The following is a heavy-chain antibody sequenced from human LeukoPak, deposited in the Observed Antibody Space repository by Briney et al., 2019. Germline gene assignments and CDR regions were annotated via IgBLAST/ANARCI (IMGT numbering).Heavy chain of an antibody. CDR1: GFTFSLYA. D-gene: IGHD2-15*01. CDR3: ARDTLQPGLIDS. CDR2: INDDSSDI. Sequence: PGGSLRLSCAASGFTFSLYAMNWVRQAPGKGLEGVSYINDDSSDIHYAGSVRGRFTISRDDARKTLYLQLSSLRVEDTAVYYCARDTLQPGLIDSWGQGTLVTVSS. V-gene: IGHV3-21*05. J-gene: IGHJ4*02.